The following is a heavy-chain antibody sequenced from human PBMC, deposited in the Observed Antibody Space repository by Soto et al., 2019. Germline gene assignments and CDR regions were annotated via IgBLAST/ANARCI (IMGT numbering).Heavy chain of an antibody. CDR3: VRGDLHFGCLLYYFDY. CDR1: GYTFTSYD. Sequence: ASVKVSWKAPGYTFTSYDINWVRQATGQGLEWMGWMNPNSGNTGYAQKFQGRVTMTRNTSISTAYMELSSLRSEDTAVYYCVRGDLHFGCLLYYFDYWGQRSLVTGSS. J-gene: IGHJ4*02. V-gene: IGHV1-8*01. CDR2: MNPNSGNT. D-gene: IGHD3-9*01.